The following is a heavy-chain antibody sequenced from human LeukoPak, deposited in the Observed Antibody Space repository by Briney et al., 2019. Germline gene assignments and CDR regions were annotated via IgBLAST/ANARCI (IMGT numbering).Heavy chain of an antibody. D-gene: IGHD4-17*01. CDR3: ARDRYTVTTAFDY. CDR2: IRSEAYGGTT. CDR1: GFTFGDFA. J-gene: IGHJ4*02. V-gene: IGHV3-49*03. Sequence: GGSLRLSCTASGFTFGDFAMSWFRQAPGKGLEWVGFIRSEAYGGTTEYAASVKGRFIISRDDSKSIAYLQMNSLNTEGTAVYYCARDRYTVTTAFDYWGQGTLVTVSS.